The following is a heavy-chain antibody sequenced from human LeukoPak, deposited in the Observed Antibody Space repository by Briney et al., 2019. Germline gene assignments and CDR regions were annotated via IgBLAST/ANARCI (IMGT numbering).Heavy chain of an antibody. V-gene: IGHV3-23*01. D-gene: IGHD3-10*01. J-gene: IGHJ4*02. CDR1: GFTFSSYA. Sequence: GGSLRLSCAASGFTFSSYAMSWVRQAPGKGLEWVSAISGSGGSTYYADSVKGRFTISRDNSKNTLYLQMNSPRAEDTAVYYCAKDDYGSGSYYNSWGQGTLVTVSS. CDR2: ISGSGGST. CDR3: AKDDYGSGSYYNS.